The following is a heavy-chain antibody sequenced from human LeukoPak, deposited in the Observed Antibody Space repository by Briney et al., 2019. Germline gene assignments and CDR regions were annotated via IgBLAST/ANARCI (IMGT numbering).Heavy chain of an antibody. V-gene: IGHV1-2*02. CDR2: INPNSGGT. CDR1: GYTFTGYY. Sequence: ASVKVSCKASGYTFTGYYMHWVRQAPGQGLEWMGWINPNSGGTNYAQKFQGRVTMTRDTSISTAYMELSRLRSDDTAVYYCARFMFRGVISFDYWGQGTLVTLSS. CDR3: ARFMFRGVISFDY. J-gene: IGHJ4*02. D-gene: IGHD3-10*01.